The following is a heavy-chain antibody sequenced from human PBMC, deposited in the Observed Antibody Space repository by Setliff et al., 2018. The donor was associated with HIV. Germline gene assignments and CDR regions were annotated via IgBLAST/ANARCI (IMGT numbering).Heavy chain of an antibody. V-gene: IGHV3-23*01. CDR1: GLTFTNYD. CDR3: ARVKRDVPPSY. J-gene: IGHJ4*02. Sequence: GGSLRLSCIASGLTFTNYDMSWVRQAPGKGLEWVSAISGSGGRTHYADSVKGRFTISRDNSKNTLYLQMSSLGVEDTAVYYCARVKRDVPPSYWGQGTLVTVSS. CDR2: ISGSGGRT. D-gene: IGHD6-6*01.